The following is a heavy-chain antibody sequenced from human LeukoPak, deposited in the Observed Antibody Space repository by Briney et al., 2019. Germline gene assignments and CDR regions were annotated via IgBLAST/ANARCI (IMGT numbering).Heavy chain of an antibody. CDR2: IYSGGST. CDR1: GFTVSSNY. Sequence: GGSLRLSCAASGFTVSSNYMSWVRQAPGKGLEWVSVIYSGGSTYYADSVKGRFTISRDNSKSTLYLQMNSLRAEDTAVYYCARDKTAVAGFFDYWGQGTLVTVSS. J-gene: IGHJ4*02. CDR3: ARDKTAVAGFFDY. D-gene: IGHD6-19*01. V-gene: IGHV3-53*01.